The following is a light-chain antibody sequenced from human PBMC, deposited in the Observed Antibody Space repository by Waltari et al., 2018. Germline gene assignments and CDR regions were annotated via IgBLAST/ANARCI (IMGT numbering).Light chain of an antibody. Sequence: SYVLTQPPSVSVAPGKTARITCGGNNIGSKSVHWYQQKPGQAPVLVIYDDSDRPSGRPEGFCGSNSGNTANLTIGRVEAGDEADYYCQVWDSSSDHRWVFGGGTKLTVL. J-gene: IGLJ3*02. CDR3: QVWDSSSDHRWV. CDR2: DDS. CDR1: NIGSKS. V-gene: IGLV3-21*04.